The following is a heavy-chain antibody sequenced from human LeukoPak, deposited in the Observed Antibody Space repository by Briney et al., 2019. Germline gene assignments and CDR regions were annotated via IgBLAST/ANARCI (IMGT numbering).Heavy chain of an antibody. CDR2: IYTSGST. CDR1: GGSISSSSYY. V-gene: IGHV4-61*02. CDR3: ARESGGIQLWLFDY. Sequence: SETLSLTCTVSGGSISSSSYYWGWIRQPAGKGLEWIGRIYTSGSTNYNPSLKSRVTISVDTSKNQFSLKLSSVTAADTAVYYCARESGGIQLWLFDYWGQGTLVTVSS. D-gene: IGHD5-18*01. J-gene: IGHJ4*02.